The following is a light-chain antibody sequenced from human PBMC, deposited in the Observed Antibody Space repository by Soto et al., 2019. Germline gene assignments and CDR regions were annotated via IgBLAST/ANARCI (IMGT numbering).Light chain of an antibody. CDR1: ESIDNW. J-gene: IGKJ2*01. CDR2: AAS. CDR3: QQYNNWPYT. V-gene: IGKV1-5*01. Sequence: DIQMTQSPSTLSASVGDTVTITCRASESIDNWLAWYQQKPGKAPKLLIFAASTLVRGVPSRFSGRGSGTEFTLTISSLQSEDFAVYYCQQYNNWPYTVGQGTKV.